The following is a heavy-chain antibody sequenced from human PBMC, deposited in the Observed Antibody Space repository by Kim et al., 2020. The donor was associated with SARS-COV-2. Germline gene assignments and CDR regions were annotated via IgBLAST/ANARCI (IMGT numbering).Heavy chain of an antibody. CDR2: IYYGGST. CDR1: GGSISSYY. V-gene: IGHV4-59*13. J-gene: IGHJ6*01. Sequence: SETLSLTCTVSGGSISSYYWSWIRQPPGKGLEWIGYIYYGGSTNYNPSLKSRVTISVDTSKNQFSLKLSSVTAADTAVYYCARDKGFGELYDYYYGMDV. CDR3: ARDKGFGELYDYYYGMDV. D-gene: IGHD3-10*01.